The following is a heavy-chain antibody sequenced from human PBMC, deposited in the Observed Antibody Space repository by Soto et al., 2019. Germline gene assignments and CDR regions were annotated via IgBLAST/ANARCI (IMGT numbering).Heavy chain of an antibody. CDR3: ARGRLTIQRGFDI. J-gene: IGHJ3*02. Sequence: PSETLSLTCTVSGGSIGSGGYYWSWIRQDPGKGLEWLGYIYSNGNTYYNPSLKSRLVISSDTSQNLFSLTLTSVTAADTGMYFCARGRLTIQRGFDIWGQGTMVTVSS. D-gene: IGHD1-1*01. CDR2: IYSNGNT. V-gene: IGHV4-31*03. CDR1: GGSIGSGGYY.